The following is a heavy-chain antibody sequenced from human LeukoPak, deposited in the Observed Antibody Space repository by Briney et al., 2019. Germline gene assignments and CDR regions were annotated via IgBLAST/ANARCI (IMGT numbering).Heavy chain of an antibody. V-gene: IGHV3-9*01. D-gene: IGHD2-15*01. CDR1: GFTFDDYV. CDR2: ISWNSGSI. J-gene: IGHJ4*02. Sequence: PGGSLRLSCAASGFTFDDYVMHWVRQAPGKGLEWVSGISWNSGSIDYADSVKGRFTISRDNAKNTLYLQMNSLRAEDTAVYYCARDHPDSGQGDYWGQGTLVTVSS. CDR3: ARDHPDSGQGDY.